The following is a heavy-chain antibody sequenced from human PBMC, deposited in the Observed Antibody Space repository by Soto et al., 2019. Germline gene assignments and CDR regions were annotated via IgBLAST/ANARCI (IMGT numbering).Heavy chain of an antibody. V-gene: IGHV1-18*01. CDR1: GYTFITYG. CDR3: ARGPTDYYDNSANYFLDY. CDR2: ISTYNGNT. Sequence: GASVKVSCKASGYTFITYGVSWVRQAPGQGLDWLGWISTYNGNTRYAERLQGRVTMTTDTTTNTAYMELRNLRSDDTAVYYCARGPTDYYDNSANYFLDYWGQGILVTVSS. D-gene: IGHD3-22*01. J-gene: IGHJ4*02.